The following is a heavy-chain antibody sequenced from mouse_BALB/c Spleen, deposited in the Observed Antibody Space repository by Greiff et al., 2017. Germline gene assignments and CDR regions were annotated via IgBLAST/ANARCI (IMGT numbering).Heavy chain of an antibody. CDR2: INSNGGST. CDR3: ARSDGSLWFAY. Sequence: EVQVVESGGGLVQPGGSLKLSCAASGFTFSSYGMSWVRQTPDKRLELVATINSNGGSTYYPDSVKGRFTISRDNAKNTLYLQMSSLKSEDTAMYYCARSDGSLWFAYWGQGTLVTVSA. J-gene: IGHJ3*01. D-gene: IGHD2-3*01. V-gene: IGHV5-6-3*01. CDR1: GFTFSSYG.